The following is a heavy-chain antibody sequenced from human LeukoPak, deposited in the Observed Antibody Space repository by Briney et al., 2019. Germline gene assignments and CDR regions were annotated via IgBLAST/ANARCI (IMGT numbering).Heavy chain of an antibody. Sequence: GGSLRLSCAASGFTFDDYAMHWVRQAPGKGLEWVSGISWNSGSIGYADSVKGRFTISRDNAKNSLYLQMNSLRAEDTALYYCAKTPPHYYDSSWGAFDIWGQGTMVTVSS. CDR3: AKTPPHYYDSSWGAFDI. V-gene: IGHV3-9*01. CDR1: GFTFDDYA. CDR2: ISWNSGSI. J-gene: IGHJ3*02. D-gene: IGHD3-22*01.